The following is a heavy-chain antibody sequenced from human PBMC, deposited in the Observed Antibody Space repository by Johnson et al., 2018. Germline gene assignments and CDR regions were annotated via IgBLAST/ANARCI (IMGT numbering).Heavy chain of an antibody. D-gene: IGHD2/OR15-2a*01. CDR1: GTSISSYY. J-gene: IGHJ3*02. CDR3: VKYYNWAYRAFDI. V-gene: IGHV4-59*01. Sequence: QVQLVESVPGLVKPSETLSLTCNVSGTSISSYYWSWIRQPPGKGLQWIGFIYYTGSTNYSPSLKSRVTMSLDTSQQQISLKLNSVTAADMAVSYCVKYYNWAYRAFDIWGQGTIVPVSP. CDR2: IYYTGST.